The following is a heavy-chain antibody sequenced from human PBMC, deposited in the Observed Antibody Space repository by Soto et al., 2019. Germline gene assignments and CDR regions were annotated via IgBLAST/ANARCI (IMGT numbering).Heavy chain of an antibody. D-gene: IGHD1-1*01. V-gene: IGHV2-5*02. J-gene: IGHJ4*02. Sequence: QITLKESGPPLVKPTQTLTLTCTLSGLSLSTSGVGVGWIRQPPGKALEWLAVIYWDDDKRYSPSLRTRLSIIRDTSKNVVVLTMTNMDPVDTATYYCAHRLGGFAWNDGYFDYWGQGTLVTVSS. CDR1: GLSLSTSGVG. CDR3: AHRLGGFAWNDGYFDY. CDR2: IYWDDDK.